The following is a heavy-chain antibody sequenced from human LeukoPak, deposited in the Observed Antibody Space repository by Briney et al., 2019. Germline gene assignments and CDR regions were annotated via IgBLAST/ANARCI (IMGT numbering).Heavy chain of an antibody. CDR2: IKQDGSEK. V-gene: IGHV3-7*01. CDR1: GFTFSAYW. D-gene: IGHD4-4*01. CDR3: ARVASNPYYYYYMDV. J-gene: IGHJ6*02. Sequence: GGSLRLSCAVSGFTFSAYWMSWVRQAPGKGLEWVANIKQDGSEKYYVDSLKGRFTISRDNAKNSLYLQMNSLRAEDTAIYYCARVASNPYYYYYMDVWGQGTTVTVSS.